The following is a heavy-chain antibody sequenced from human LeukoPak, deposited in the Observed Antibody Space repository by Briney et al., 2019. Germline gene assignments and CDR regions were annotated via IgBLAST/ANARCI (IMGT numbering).Heavy chain of an antibody. J-gene: IGHJ4*02. V-gene: IGHV5-51*01. D-gene: IGHD2-15*01. CDR3: ARADCSGGSCPLDY. Sequence: GESLKISCKGSGYRFASSWIAWVRQMPGKGLEWMGIIYPGDSDTRYSPSFQGQVTISADKSISTAYLQWSSLKASDTAMYYCARADCSGGSCPLDYWGQGTLVTVSS. CDR2: IYPGDSDT. CDR1: GYRFASSW.